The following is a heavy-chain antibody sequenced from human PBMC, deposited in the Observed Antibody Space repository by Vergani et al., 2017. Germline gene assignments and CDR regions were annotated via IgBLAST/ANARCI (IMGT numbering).Heavy chain of an antibody. CDR3: AILKDSSGYYPFDY. V-gene: IGHV4-34*01. D-gene: IGHD3-22*01. CDR2: INHSGST. Sequence: QVQLQQWGAGLLKPSETLSLTCAVYGGSFSGYFWSWIRQPPGKGLEWIGEINHSGSTNYNPSLKSRVTISVDTSKNQFSLKLSSVTAADTAVYYCAILKDSSGYYPFDYWGQGTLVTVSS. J-gene: IGHJ4*02. CDR1: GGSFSGYF.